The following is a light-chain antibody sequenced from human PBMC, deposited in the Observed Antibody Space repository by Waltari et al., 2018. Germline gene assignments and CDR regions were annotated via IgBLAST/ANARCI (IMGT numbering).Light chain of an antibody. CDR2: GNS. V-gene: IGLV1-40*01. J-gene: IGLJ2*01. CDR1: SSNIGAGSD. Sequence: QSVLTQPPSVSGAPGQRVTISCTGSSSNIGAGSDVHWYQQLPGTAPKLLIYGNSNRPAGVPDRFSGSKSGSSASLAITGRQAEDEADYCCQSYDSSLSGVVFGGGAKLTVL. CDR3: QSYDSSLSGVV.